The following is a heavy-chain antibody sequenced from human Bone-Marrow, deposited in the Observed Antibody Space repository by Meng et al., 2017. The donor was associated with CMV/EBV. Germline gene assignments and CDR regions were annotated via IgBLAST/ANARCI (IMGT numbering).Heavy chain of an antibody. CDR2: IYYSRST. CDR3: ARAWFGNNWFDP. Sequence: TGSGGSVSSGSYYWRWIRQPPGKGLEWIEYIYYSRSTNYNPSLKSRVTISVDTSKNQFSLKLSSVTAAETAVYYCARAWFGNNWFDPWGQGTLVTVS. J-gene: IGHJ5*02. CDR1: GGSVSSGSYY. D-gene: IGHD3-10*01. V-gene: IGHV4-61*01.